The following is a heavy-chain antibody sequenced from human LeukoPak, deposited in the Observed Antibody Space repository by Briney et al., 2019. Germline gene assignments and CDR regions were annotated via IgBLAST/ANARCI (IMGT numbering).Heavy chain of an antibody. Sequence: GGSLRLSCAASGFTFSSYWMSRVRQAPGKGLEWVANIKQDGSEKYYVDSVKGRFTISRDNAKNSLYLQMNSLRAEDTAVYYCARDYGSGRVDYYYMDVWGKGTTVTVSS. CDR2: IKQDGSEK. D-gene: IGHD3-10*01. CDR3: ARDYGSGRVDYYYMDV. V-gene: IGHV3-7*03. J-gene: IGHJ6*03. CDR1: GFTFSSYW.